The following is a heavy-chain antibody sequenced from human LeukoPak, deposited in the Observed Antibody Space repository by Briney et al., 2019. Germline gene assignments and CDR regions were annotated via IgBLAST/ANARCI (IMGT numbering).Heavy chain of an antibody. V-gene: IGHV4-34*01. CDR2: INHSGST. J-gene: IGHJ4*02. Sequence: SETLSLTCAVYGGSFSGYYWSWIRQPPGKGLEWIGEINHSGSTNYNPSLKSRVTISVDTSKNQFSLKLSSVTAADTAVYYCARAFGAYCTNGVCYHLDYWGQGTLVTVSS. D-gene: IGHD2-8*01. CDR3: ARAFGAYCTNGVCYHLDY. CDR1: GGSFSGYY.